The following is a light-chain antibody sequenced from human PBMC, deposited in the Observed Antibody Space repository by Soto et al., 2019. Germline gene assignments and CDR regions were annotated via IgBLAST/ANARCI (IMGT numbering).Light chain of an antibody. J-gene: IGLJ3*02. CDR2: GNN. V-gene: IGLV1-40*01. CDR1: SSNIGAAYD. CDR3: QSYDSSLSGGV. Sequence: QSVLTQPPSVSGAPGQKVTISCTRSSSNIGAAYDVHWYQHLPGTAPKLLIYGNNNRPSGVPDRFSGSKSGTSASLAITGLQAEDEADYYCQSYDSSLSGGVFGGGTQLTVL.